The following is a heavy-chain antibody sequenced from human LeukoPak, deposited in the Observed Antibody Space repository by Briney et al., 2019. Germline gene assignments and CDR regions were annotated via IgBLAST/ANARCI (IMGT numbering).Heavy chain of an antibody. J-gene: IGHJ4*02. D-gene: IGHD3-22*01. V-gene: IGHV1-46*01. CDR1: GYTFTSYY. Sequence: ASVKVSCKASGYTFTSYYMHWVRQAPGQGLEWMGIINPSGGSTSYAQKFQGRVTMTRDTSTSTVYMELGSLRSDDTAVYYCARDSHGTYYYDSSGSLDYWGQGTLVTVSS. CDR3: ARDSHGTYYYDSSGSLDY. CDR2: INPSGGST.